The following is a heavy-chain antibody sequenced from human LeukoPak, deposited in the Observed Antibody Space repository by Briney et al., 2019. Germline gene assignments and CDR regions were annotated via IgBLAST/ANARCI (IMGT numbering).Heavy chain of an antibody. Sequence: PGGSLRLSCAASGFTFSSYSMHWVRQAPGKGPEFVSVIGGGGVTTFYADSVKGRFTISRDNSKNTLHLEMGSLRAEDMAVYYCAREGGGSGLWYYDLWGRGTLVTVSS. CDR3: AREGGGSGLWYYDL. CDR2: IGGGGVTT. D-gene: IGHD1-26*01. CDR1: GFTFSSYS. V-gene: IGHV3-64*02. J-gene: IGHJ2*01.